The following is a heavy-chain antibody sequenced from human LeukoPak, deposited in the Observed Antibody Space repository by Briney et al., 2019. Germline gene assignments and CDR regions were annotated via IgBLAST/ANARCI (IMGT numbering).Heavy chain of an antibody. D-gene: IGHD4-17*01. CDR2: IYYSGST. V-gene: IGHV4-59*01. CDR3: AAGVTTVTTLDY. CDR1: GGSISSYY. J-gene: IGHJ4*02. Sequence: PSETLSLTCTVSGGSISSYYWSWIRQLPGKGLEWIGYIYYSGSTNYNPSLKSRVTISVDTSKNQFSLKLSSVTAADTAVYYCAAGVTTVTTLDYWGQGTLVTVSS.